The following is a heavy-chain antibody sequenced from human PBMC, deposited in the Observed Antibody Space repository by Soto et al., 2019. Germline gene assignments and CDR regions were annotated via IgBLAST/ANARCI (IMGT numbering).Heavy chain of an antibody. D-gene: IGHD2-2*01. V-gene: IGHV3-11*06. J-gene: IGHJ4*02. CDR2: ISSSSSYT. CDR1: GFTFSDYY. Sequence: GGSLRLSCAASGFTFSDYYMSWIRQAPGKGLEWVSYISSSSSYTNYADSVKGRFSISRDNAKNSLYLQMNSLRAEDTAVYYCARSTSSSLLPFDYWGQGTLVTVSS. CDR3: ARSTSSSLLPFDY.